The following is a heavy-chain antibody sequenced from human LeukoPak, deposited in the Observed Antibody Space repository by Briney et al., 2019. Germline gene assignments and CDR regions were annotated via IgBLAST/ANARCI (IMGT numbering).Heavy chain of an antibody. D-gene: IGHD1-26*01. CDR1: GFTFSSYA. Sequence: PGGSLRLSCAASGFTFSSYAMHWVRQAPGKGLEWVAVISYDGSNKYYADSVKGRFTISRDNSKNTLYLQMNSLRAEDTAVYYCARDGWELLVFDYWGQGTLVTVSS. V-gene: IGHV3-30*04. CDR3: ARDGWELLVFDY. CDR2: ISYDGSNK. J-gene: IGHJ4*02.